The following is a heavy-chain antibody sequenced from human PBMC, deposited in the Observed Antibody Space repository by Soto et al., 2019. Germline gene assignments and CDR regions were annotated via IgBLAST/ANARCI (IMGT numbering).Heavy chain of an antibody. J-gene: IGHJ2*01. D-gene: IGHD6-25*01. CDR1: GGTFSSYA. Sequence: QVQLVQSGAEVKKPGSSVKVSCRASGGTFSSYAISWVRQAPGIGLEWMGGINPIICTANYAQKVQGRVTNTADESTSTAYMELSSLRSEDTAVYYCARGESGNFDLWGRGTLVTVSS. CDR2: INPIICTA. V-gene: IGHV1-69*01. CDR3: ARGESGNFDL.